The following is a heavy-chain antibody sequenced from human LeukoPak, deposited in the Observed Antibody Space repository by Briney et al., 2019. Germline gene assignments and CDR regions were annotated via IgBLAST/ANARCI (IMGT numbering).Heavy chain of an antibody. CDR2: IYYSGST. D-gene: IGHD3-9*01. Sequence: PSETLSLTCTVSGGSISSYYWSWIRQPPGKALEWIGYIYYSGSTNYNPSLKSRVTISVDTSKNQFSLKLSSVTAADTAVYYCARGAVYYDILTGQSLGGNWFDPWGQGTLVTVSS. CDR1: GGSISSYY. V-gene: IGHV4-59*01. CDR3: ARGAVYYDILTGQSLGGNWFDP. J-gene: IGHJ5*02.